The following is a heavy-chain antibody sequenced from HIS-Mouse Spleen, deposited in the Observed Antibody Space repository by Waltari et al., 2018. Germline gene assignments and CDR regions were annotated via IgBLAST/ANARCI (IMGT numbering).Heavy chain of an antibody. D-gene: IGHD3-10*01. CDR3: AREGDYGSGSYSSDAFDI. CDR1: GGSISSSSYY. J-gene: IGHJ3*02. Sequence: QLQLQESGPGLVKPSETLSLTCTVPGGSISSSSYYWGWMRQPPGKGLEWIGSIYYSGSTYYNPSLKSRVTISVDTSKNQFSLKLSSVTAADTAVYYCAREGDYGSGSYSSDAFDIWGQGTMVTVSS. CDR2: IYYSGST. V-gene: IGHV4-39*07.